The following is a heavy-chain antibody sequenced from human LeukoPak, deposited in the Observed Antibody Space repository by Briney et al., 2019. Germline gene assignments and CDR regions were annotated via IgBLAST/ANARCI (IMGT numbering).Heavy chain of an antibody. J-gene: IGHJ4*02. CDR3: ARDGSSSWPYYFDY. CDR1: GGSISSSSYY. CDR2: IYYSGST. V-gene: IGHV4-39*07. Sequence: SETLSLTCTVSGGSISSSSYYWGWIRQPPGKGLEWIGSIYYSGSTYYNPSLKSRVTISVDTSKNQFSLKLSSVTAADTAVYYCARDGSSSWPYYFDYWGQGTLVTVSS. D-gene: IGHD6-13*01.